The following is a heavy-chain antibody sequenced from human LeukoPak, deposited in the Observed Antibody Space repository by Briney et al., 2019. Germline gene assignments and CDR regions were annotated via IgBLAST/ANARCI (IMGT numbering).Heavy chain of an antibody. CDR2: VNTDGSNT. Sequence: PGGSLRLSCAASGFTFSAYWMHWVRQAPGKGLFWISRVNTDGSNTEYADSVRGRFTMSRDNAKNTLYLQMNSLRAEDTAVYYCARGILETNYYFDLWGQGTVVTVSS. CDR1: GFTFSAYW. CDR3: ARGILETNYYFDL. J-gene: IGHJ4*02. V-gene: IGHV3-74*01. D-gene: IGHD1/OR15-1a*01.